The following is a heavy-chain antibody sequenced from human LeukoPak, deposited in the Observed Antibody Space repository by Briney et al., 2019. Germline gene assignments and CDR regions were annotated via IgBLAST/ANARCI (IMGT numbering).Heavy chain of an antibody. J-gene: IGHJ4*02. D-gene: IGHD1-26*01. V-gene: IGHV3-48*04. CDR1: GFTFRSYW. CDR2: ISSSGSTI. CDR3: ASSSGSPDY. Sequence: GGSLRLSCAASGFTFRSYWMHWVRQVPGKGLEWVSYISSSGSTIYYADSVKGRFAISRDNAKNSLYLQMNSLRAEDTAVYYCASSSGSPDYWGQGTLVTVSS.